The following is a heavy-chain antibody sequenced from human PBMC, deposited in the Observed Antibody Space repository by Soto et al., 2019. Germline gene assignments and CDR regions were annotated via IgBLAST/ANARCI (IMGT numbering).Heavy chain of an antibody. CDR1: GGSISSGEYY. Sequence: PSETLSLTCTVSGGSISSGEYYWTWIRQPPGKGLEWIGYISYSGSTHYSPSLKSRVTISVDRSKNQFSLKLSSVTAADTAVYYCARVCSSTSCQSGYWGHGTLVTVSS. J-gene: IGHJ4*01. V-gene: IGHV4-30-4*01. CDR2: ISYSGST. CDR3: ARVCSSTSCQSGY. D-gene: IGHD2-2*01.